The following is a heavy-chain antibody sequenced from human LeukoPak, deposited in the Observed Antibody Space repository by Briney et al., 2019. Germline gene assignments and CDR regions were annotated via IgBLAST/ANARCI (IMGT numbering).Heavy chain of an antibody. CDR1: GYTFTGYY. D-gene: IGHD3-9*01. Sequence: ASVKVSCRASGYTFTGYYMHWVRQAPGQGLEWMGWINPNSGGTNYAQKFQGRVTMTRDTSISTAYMELSRLRSDDTAVYYCARGHYDILTGYYSDYWGQGTLVTVSS. CDR3: ARGHYDILTGYYSDY. V-gene: IGHV1-2*02. CDR2: INPNSGGT. J-gene: IGHJ4*02.